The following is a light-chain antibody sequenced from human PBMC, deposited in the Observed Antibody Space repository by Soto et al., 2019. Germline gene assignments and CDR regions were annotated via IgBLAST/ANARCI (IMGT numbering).Light chain of an antibody. Sequence: QSALTQPASVSGSPEQSITISCTGTSSDVGSYNLVSWYQHRPGKAPKLMIYEGSKRPSGISNRFSGSKSGNTASLTISGLQAEDEADYYCCSYAGSSTYVVFGGGTQLTVL. CDR2: EGS. J-gene: IGLJ2*01. CDR3: CSYAGSSTYVV. V-gene: IGLV2-23*01. CDR1: SSDVGSYNL.